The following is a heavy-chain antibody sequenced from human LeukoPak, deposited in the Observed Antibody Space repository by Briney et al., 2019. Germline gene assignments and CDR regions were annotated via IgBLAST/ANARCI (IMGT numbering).Heavy chain of an antibody. CDR3: ARDLVVQYYYYYMDV. CDR1: GFTFSSYW. V-gene: IGHV3-74*01. D-gene: IGHD2-8*02. Sequence: GGSLRLSCAASGFTFSSYWMHWVREAPGKGLVWVSRNNSDGSSTSYADSVKRRFTISRDNAKNTLYLQMNSLRAEDTAVYYCARDLVVQYYYYYMDVWGKGTTVTVSS. J-gene: IGHJ6*03. CDR2: NNSDGSST.